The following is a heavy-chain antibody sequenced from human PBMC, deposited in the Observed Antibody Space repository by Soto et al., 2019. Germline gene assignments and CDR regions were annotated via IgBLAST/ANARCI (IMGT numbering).Heavy chain of an antibody. CDR3: ARGYCISTTCYVDYYYYYGMDV. Sequence: QVQLVQSGAEVKKPGASVKVSCKASGYTFTSYDINWVRQATGQGLEWMVWMNPNSGNTGYAQKIQGRVTMTRNTSINTAYMALSSLRSEDTAVYYCARGYCISTTCYVDYYYYYGMDVWGQGTTVTVSS. CDR2: MNPNSGNT. CDR1: GYTFTSYD. V-gene: IGHV1-8*01. D-gene: IGHD2-2*01. J-gene: IGHJ6*02.